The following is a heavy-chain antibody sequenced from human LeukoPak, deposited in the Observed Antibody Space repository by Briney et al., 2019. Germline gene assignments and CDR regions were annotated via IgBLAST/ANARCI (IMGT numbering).Heavy chain of an antibody. D-gene: IGHD1-26*01. CDR2: IYYSGST. Sequence: PSETLSLTCTVSGGSISSSTYYWGWIRHPPGKGLEWIGGIYYSGSTSYNPSLKSRVTISVDTSKNQFSLQLDSVTAADTAVYHCARNASNSGPSSFDYWGQGTLIPVSS. CDR1: GGSISSSTYY. V-gene: IGHV4-39*01. CDR3: ARNASNSGPSSFDY. J-gene: IGHJ4*02.